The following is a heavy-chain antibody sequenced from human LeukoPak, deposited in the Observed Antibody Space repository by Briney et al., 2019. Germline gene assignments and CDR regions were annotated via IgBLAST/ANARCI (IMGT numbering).Heavy chain of an antibody. V-gene: IGHV1-18*04. CDR2: ISDYSGST. J-gene: IGHJ3*02. Sequence: EASVKVSCKASGYTFTTYGDSWVRQAPGQGLEWMGWISDYSGSTNSAQNFQGRVTMTTDTSTSTAYMELRSLRSDDTAVYYCAREVGSSNAFDIWGQGTMVTVSS. CDR3: AREVGSSNAFDI. CDR1: GYTFTTYG. D-gene: IGHD6-13*01.